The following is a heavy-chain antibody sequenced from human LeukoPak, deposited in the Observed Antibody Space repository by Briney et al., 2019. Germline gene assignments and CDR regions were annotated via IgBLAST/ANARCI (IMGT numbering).Heavy chain of an antibody. CDR3: ARDGTSTDDY. D-gene: IGHD2-2*01. CDR2: ISGNNDNP. Sequence: VASVKVSCKTSGYTFSNFGINWVRQAPGQGVEWMGWISGNNDNPNYGQEFQGRFTATTDSSTSTAYMELRNLRFDDTAVYYCARDGTSTDDYWGQGTLVTVSS. V-gene: IGHV1-18*01. J-gene: IGHJ4*02. CDR1: GYTFSNFG.